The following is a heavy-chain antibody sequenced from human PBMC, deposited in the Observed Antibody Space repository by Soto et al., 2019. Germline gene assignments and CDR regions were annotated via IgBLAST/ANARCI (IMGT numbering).Heavy chain of an antibody. J-gene: IGHJ6*02. V-gene: IGHV3-33*01. CDR1: EFTFSNYG. CDR2: ILNDGSNR. Sequence: QVQLVESGGGVVQPGRSLRLSCAASEFTFSNYGMHWVRQAPGKGLEWVAVILNDGSNRYYADSVKDRFTISRDNSKNSLYMKRHSLRAEDTAVYYCARDDEYSGNGMDVWSQGTTVTVS. D-gene: IGHD3-10*01. CDR3: ARDDEYSGNGMDV.